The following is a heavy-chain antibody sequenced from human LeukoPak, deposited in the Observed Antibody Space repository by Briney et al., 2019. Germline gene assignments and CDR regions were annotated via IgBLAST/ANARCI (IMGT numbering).Heavy chain of an antibody. D-gene: IGHD6-13*01. Sequence: ASVKVSCKASGYTFTSYYMHWARHAPGQGLEWMGIINPSGGSTSYAQKFQGRVTMTRDTSTSTVYMELSSLRSEDTAVYYCARDYVIVPWAAAGTSPPNNWFDPWGQGTLVTVSS. V-gene: IGHV1-46*01. CDR3: ARDYVIVPWAAAGTSPPNNWFDP. CDR2: INPSGGST. J-gene: IGHJ5*02. CDR1: GYTFTSYY.